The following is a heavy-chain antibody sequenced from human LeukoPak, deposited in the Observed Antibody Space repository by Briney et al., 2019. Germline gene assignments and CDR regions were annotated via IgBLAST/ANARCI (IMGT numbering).Heavy chain of an antibody. CDR2: IYHSGST. Sequence: SETLSLTCTVSGGSISSYYWSWIRQPPGKGPEWIGYIYHSGSTNYNPSLKSRVTISVDTSKNQFSLKLSSVTAADTAVYYCARGRWFDAFDIWGQGTMVTVSS. CDR3: ARGRWFDAFDI. J-gene: IGHJ3*02. D-gene: IGHD4-23*01. V-gene: IGHV4-59*01. CDR1: GGSISSYY.